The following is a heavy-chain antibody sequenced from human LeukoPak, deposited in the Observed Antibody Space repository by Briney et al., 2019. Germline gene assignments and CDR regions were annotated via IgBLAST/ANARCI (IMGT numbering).Heavy chain of an antibody. CDR2: ISGSGAST. CDR3: AKGSRGYTNYYFDY. J-gene: IGHJ4*02. V-gene: IGHV3-23*01. Sequence: GGSLRLSCASSRFSFSGYAMIWVRQAPGKGLELVSTISGSGASTFYADSVRGRFITSKDIPSNIVYLQMNSLRAEDTAVYYCAKGSRGYTNYYFDYWGQGTLVTVSS. CDR1: RFSFSGYA. D-gene: IGHD2-2*02.